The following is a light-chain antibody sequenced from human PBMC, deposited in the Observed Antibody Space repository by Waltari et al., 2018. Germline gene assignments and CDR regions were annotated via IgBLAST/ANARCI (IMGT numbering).Light chain of an antibody. CDR3: QQYYTFPSA. V-gene: IGKV1D-8*01. Sequence: VIWMTQSPSLVSASIGDRVTINCRMSQDINSYFAWFQQKPGKSPDLLLYAASILQSGVPSRFSGSGSWTDFTLTISRLQSEDFATYYCQQYYTFPSAFGQGTKVEI. J-gene: IGKJ1*01. CDR2: AAS. CDR1: QDINSY.